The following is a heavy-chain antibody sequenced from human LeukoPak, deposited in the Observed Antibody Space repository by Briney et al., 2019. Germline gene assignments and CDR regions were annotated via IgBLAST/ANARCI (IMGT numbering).Heavy chain of an antibody. CDR1: GGSISSGGYY. V-gene: IGHV4-31*03. CDR3: ARGEYCSSTSCTMGWFDP. CDR2: IYYSGST. J-gene: IGHJ5*02. Sequence: PSQTLSLTCTVSGGSISSGGYYWSWIRQHPGKGLEWIGYIYYSGSTYYNPSLKSRVTISVDTSKNQFSLKLSSVTAADTAVYYCARGEYCSSTSCTMGWFDPWGQGTLVTVSS. D-gene: IGHD2-2*01.